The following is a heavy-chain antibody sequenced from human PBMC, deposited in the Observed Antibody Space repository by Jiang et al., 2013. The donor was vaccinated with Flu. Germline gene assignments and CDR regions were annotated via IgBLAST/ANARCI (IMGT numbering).Heavy chain of an antibody. D-gene: IGHD7-27*01. V-gene: IGHV4-59*08. CDR2: IYYSGST. CDR3: ASLNWGWLQLYDWYFDL. Sequence: PGLVKPSETLSLTCSVSGGPIISHYWSWIRQSPGRGLEWLGYIYYSGSTSYNPSLKSRVTISVDTSNNQFSLKLSSVTAADTAVYYCASLNWGWLQLYDWYFDLWGRGTLVTVSS. CDR1: GGPIISHY. J-gene: IGHJ2*01.